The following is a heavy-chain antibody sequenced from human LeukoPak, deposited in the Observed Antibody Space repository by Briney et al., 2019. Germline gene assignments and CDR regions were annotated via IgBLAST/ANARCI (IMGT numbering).Heavy chain of an antibody. Sequence: ASVKVSCKVSGYTLTELSMHWVRRAPGKGLEWMGGFDPEDGETIYAQKFQGRVTMTEDTSTGTAYMELSSLRSEDTAVYYCATLVVPAARPDAFDIWGQGTMVSVSS. V-gene: IGHV1-24*01. CDR2: FDPEDGET. CDR3: ATLVVPAARPDAFDI. CDR1: GYTLTELS. D-gene: IGHD2-2*02. J-gene: IGHJ3*02.